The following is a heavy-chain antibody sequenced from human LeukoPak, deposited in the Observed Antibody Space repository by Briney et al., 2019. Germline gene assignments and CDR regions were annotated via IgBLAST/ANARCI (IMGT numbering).Heavy chain of an antibody. V-gene: IGHV1-69*04. J-gene: IGHJ4*02. CDR3: ATELPNAHGYSYGPRGSGYYFDY. Sequence: ASVKVSCKASGGXFSSYAISWVRQAPGQGLEWMGRIIPILGIANYAQKFQGRVTITADESTSTAYMELSSLRSEDTAVYYCATELPNAHGYSYGPRGSGYYFDYWGQGALVTVSS. CDR2: IIPILGIA. D-gene: IGHD5-18*01. CDR1: GGXFSSYA.